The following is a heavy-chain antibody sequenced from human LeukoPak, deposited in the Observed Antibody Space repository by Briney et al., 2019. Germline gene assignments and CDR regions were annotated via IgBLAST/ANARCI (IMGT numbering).Heavy chain of an antibody. Sequence: PSQTLSLTCTVSGGSISSGSYCWSWIRQPPGKGLEWIGYIYYSGSTNYNPSLKSRVTISVDTSKNQFSLKLSSVTAADTAVYYCAGDGYKTNWYFDLWGRGTLVTVSS. J-gene: IGHJ2*01. CDR1: GGSISSGSYC. D-gene: IGHD5-24*01. V-gene: IGHV4-61*01. CDR2: IYYSGST. CDR3: AGDGYKTNWYFDL.